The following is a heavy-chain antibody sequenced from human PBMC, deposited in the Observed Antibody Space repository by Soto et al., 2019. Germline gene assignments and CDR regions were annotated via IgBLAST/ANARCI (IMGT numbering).Heavy chain of an antibody. CDR2: ISAYNGNT. CDR3: ARGIVPETGAGRPWVYFDD. V-gene: IGHV1-18*01. CDR1: GYTFTSYG. Sequence: QVQLVQSGAEVKKPGASVKVSCKASGYTFTSYGISWVRQAPGQGLEWMGWISAYNGNTNYAQKLQGRVTMTTDTSTSTAYRERRSLRSDDTAVYYCARGIVPETGAGRPWVYFDDWGQGTLVTVSS. D-gene: IGHD6-19*01. J-gene: IGHJ4*02.